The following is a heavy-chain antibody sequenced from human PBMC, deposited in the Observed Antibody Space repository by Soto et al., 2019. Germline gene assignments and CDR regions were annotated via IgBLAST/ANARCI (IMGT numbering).Heavy chain of an antibody. D-gene: IGHD3-10*01. CDR2: IYESGLT. CDR1: GASISSGGYS. V-gene: IGHV4-30-2*01. J-gene: IGHJ5*02. Sequence: SETLSLTCAVSGASISSGGYSWSWIRQPPGKGLEWIGFIYESGLTYYNPSLKSRVTISADRSKNHFSLKLSSVTAADTAVYYCAREAGGFSGNWFDPWGQGTLVTVSS. CDR3: AREAGGFSGNWFDP.